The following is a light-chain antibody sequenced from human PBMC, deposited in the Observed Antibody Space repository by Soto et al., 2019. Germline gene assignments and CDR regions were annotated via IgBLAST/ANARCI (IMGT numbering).Light chain of an antibody. Sequence: DIPMTQSPSTLSASVGDRVTITCRASQGINSWLAWYQKKPGKVPKLLIYKASSLESGVPSRFSGSGSGTEFTLTISSLQPDDFATYFCQQYDSYPWTFGQGTKVEIK. CDR1: QGINSW. V-gene: IGKV1-5*03. J-gene: IGKJ1*01. CDR2: KAS. CDR3: QQYDSYPWT.